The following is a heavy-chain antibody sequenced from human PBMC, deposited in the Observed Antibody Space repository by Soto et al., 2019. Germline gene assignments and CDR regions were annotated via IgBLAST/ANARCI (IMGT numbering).Heavy chain of an antibody. CDR2: INAGNGNT. CDR1: GYTFTSYA. D-gene: IGHD6-19*01. Sequence: ASVKVSCKASGYTFTSYAMHWVRQAPGQRLEWMGWINAGNGNTKYSQKFQGRVTITRDTSASTAYMELSSLRSEDTAVYYCARDRGGSGWPFGGFDPWGQGTLVTV. J-gene: IGHJ5*02. CDR3: ARDRGGSGWPFGGFDP. V-gene: IGHV1-3*01.